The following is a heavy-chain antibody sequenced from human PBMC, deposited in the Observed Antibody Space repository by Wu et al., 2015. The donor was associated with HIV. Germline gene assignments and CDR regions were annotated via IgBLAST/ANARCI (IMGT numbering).Heavy chain of an antibody. D-gene: IGHD1-1*01. CDR2: ISTNSGKT. Sequence: QVQLVQSGAEVKKPGASVKVSCKASGYTFTNYDISWVRQAPGQGLEWMGWISTNSGKTNYAQRFQGRVIMTTETSSSTVYMEMRSLRSDDTGVYYCARETRKDGTDDYWGQGTLVTVSS. J-gene: IGHJ4*02. CDR3: ARETRKDGTDDY. V-gene: IGHV1-18*01. CDR1: GYTFTNYD.